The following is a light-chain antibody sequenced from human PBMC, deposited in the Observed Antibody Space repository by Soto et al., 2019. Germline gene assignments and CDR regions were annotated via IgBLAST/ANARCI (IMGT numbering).Light chain of an antibody. Sequence: DIVMTQSPATLSVSPGERATLSCGASQSVSSNLAWYQQKPGQAPKLLLYNPSTRATGIPARFSGSGSGTEFTLTISSLQSEDFAIYYCQQYDDWPLTFGGGTKVEIK. V-gene: IGKV3-15*01. CDR3: QQYDDWPLT. J-gene: IGKJ4*01. CDR2: NPS. CDR1: QSVSSN.